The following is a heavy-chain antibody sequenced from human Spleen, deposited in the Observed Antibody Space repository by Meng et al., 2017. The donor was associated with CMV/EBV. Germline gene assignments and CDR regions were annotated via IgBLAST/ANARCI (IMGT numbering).Heavy chain of an antibody. CDR2: MNPNSANT. J-gene: IGHJ4*02. V-gene: IGHV1-8*03. Sequence: SCKASGYTFTSYDINWVRQATGQGLEWMGWMNPNSANTGYAQKFQGRVTITRNTSISTAYMELSSLRSEDTAVYYCAKGRGPKQQLDYWGQGTLVTVSS. CDR3: AKGRGPKQQLDY. CDR1: GYTFTSYD. D-gene: IGHD6-13*01.